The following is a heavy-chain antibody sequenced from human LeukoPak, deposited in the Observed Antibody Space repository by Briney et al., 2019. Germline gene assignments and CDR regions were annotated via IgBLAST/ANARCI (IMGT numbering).Heavy chain of an antibody. Sequence: PSETLSLTCTVSGYSISSGYYWGWIRQPPGKWLEWIGSIYHSGSTYYNPSLKSRVTISVDTSKNQFSLKLSSVTAADTAVYYCARENLAARRFGRWGQGTLVTVSS. CDR1: GYSISSGYY. V-gene: IGHV4-38-2*02. D-gene: IGHD6-6*01. CDR3: ARENLAARRFGR. CDR2: IYHSGST. J-gene: IGHJ4*02.